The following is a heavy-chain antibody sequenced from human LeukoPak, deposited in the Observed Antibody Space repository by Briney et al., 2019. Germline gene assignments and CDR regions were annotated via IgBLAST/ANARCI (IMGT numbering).Heavy chain of an antibody. CDR2: MNPNSGNT. CDR3: ARSRLLWFGELLYRWFDP. V-gene: IGHV1-8*01. Sequence: ASVKVSCKASGYTFTSYDINWVRQATGQGLEWMGWMNPNSGNTGYAQKFQGRVTMTRNTSISTAYMELSSLRSEDTAVYYCARSRLLWFGELLYRWFDPWGQGTLVTVSS. CDR1: GYTFTSYD. D-gene: IGHD3-10*01. J-gene: IGHJ5*02.